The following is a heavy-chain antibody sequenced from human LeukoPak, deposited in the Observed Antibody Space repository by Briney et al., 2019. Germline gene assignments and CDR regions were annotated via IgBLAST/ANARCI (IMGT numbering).Heavy chain of an antibody. CDR1: GGSFSGYY. CDR2: IYYSGST. Sequence: SETLSLTCAVYGGSFSGYYWSWIRQPPGKGLEWIGHIYYSGSTNYNPSLKSRVTISVDTSKNQFSLKLSSVTAADTAVYYCARDYYGSGSYSDYWGQGTLVTVSS. D-gene: IGHD3-10*01. V-gene: IGHV4-59*12. CDR3: ARDYYGSGSYSDY. J-gene: IGHJ4*02.